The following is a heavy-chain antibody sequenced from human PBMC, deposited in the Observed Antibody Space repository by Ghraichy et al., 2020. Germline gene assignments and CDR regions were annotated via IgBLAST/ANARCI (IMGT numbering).Heavy chain of an antibody. D-gene: IGHD5-18*01. CDR1: GGSISSSSYY. Sequence: SETLSLTCTVSGGSISSSSYYWGWIRQPPGKGLEWIGSIYYSGSTYYNPSLKSRVTISVDTSKNQFSLKLSSVTAADTAVYYCARSTQEYSYAVAVDYWGQGTLVTVSS. J-gene: IGHJ4*02. V-gene: IGHV4-39*07. CDR2: IYYSGST. CDR3: ARSTQEYSYAVAVDY.